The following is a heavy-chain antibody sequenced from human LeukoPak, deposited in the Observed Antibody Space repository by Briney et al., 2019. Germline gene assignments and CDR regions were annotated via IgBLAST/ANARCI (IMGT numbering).Heavy chain of an antibody. Sequence: ASVKVSCKASGYTFSDYDINGLRQATGQGLEWMGWINPNSGNAGYAQKFQGRVTMTRNTSINTAYMELSSLRSEDTAVDCCARALAWGGSSYSYYYMDVWDKGTTVTVSS. CDR1: GYTFSDYD. CDR3: ARALAWGGSSYSYYYMDV. CDR2: INPNSGNA. J-gene: IGHJ6*03. V-gene: IGHV1-8*01. D-gene: IGHD1-26*01.